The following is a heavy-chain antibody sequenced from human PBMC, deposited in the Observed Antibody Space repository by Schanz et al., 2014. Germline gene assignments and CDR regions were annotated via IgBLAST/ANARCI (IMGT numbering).Heavy chain of an antibody. Sequence: QVLLVQSGAEVKKPGASVKVSCKASGSTFTTYGITWVRQAPGQGLEWMGKIIPILGMENYAQKFQGRVTITADISTSTAYMDLSSLRSDDTAVYYCARDIQYHYDTSGPVGAFDIWGQGTVVTVSS. CDR1: GSTFTTYG. CDR2: IIPILGME. CDR3: ARDIQYHYDTSGPVGAFDI. D-gene: IGHD3-22*01. J-gene: IGHJ3*02. V-gene: IGHV1-69*09.